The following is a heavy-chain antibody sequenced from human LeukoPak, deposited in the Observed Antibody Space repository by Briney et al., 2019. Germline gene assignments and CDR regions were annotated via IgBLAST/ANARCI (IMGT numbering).Heavy chain of an antibody. Sequence: PGGSLRLSCAASGFTFNTYSMNWVRQAPGKGLEWVSSISVDSNYLYYVDLLRRRFTVSRENTKNSLYLQMNSLRAEDTAVYYCVRVHCSGGGCYQRNDGLEIWGQGTMVTVSS. V-gene: IGHV3-21*01. D-gene: IGHD2-15*01. CDR1: GFTFNTYS. CDR3: VRVHCSGGGCYQRNDGLEI. CDR2: ISVDSNYL. J-gene: IGHJ3*02.